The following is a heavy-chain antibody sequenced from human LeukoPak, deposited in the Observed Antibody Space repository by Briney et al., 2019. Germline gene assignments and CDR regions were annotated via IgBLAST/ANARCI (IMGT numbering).Heavy chain of an antibody. D-gene: IGHD3-22*01. CDR1: VYTFTSYG. V-gene: IGHV1-18*01. Sequence: ASVKVSSKASVYTFTSYGISWVRQAPGQGLEWMGWISAYNGNTNYAQKLQGRVTMTTDTSTSTPYMELRSLRSDDTAVYYCAREAGYYDSSGRRGYWGQGTLVTVSS. CDR2: ISAYNGNT. CDR3: AREAGYYDSSGRRGY. J-gene: IGHJ4*02.